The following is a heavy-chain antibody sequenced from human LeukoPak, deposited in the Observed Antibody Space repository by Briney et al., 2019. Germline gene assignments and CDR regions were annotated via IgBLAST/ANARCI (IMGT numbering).Heavy chain of an antibody. V-gene: IGHV3-11*04. J-gene: IGHJ4*02. CDR1: GFTFSDYY. Sequence: PGGSLRLSCAASGFTFSDYYMSWIRQAPGKGLEWASYICDSGRTIYYADSVKGRFTISRDNSKNTLYLQMNSLRAEDTAVYYCAKAAVAGIGYFDYWGQGTLVTVSS. CDR3: AKAAVAGIGYFDY. D-gene: IGHD6-19*01. CDR2: ICDSGRTI.